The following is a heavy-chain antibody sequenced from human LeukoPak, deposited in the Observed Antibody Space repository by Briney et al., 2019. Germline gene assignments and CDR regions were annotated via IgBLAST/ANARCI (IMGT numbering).Heavy chain of an antibody. CDR1: GYSFTSYW. D-gene: IGHD3-3*01. V-gene: IGHV5-51*01. J-gene: IGHJ3*02. Sequence: GESLKISCKGSGYSFTSYWIGWVRQMPGKGLEWMGIIYPGDSDTRYSPSFQGQVTISADRSISTAYLQWSSLKASDTAMYYCARSDYDFWSGYYYDAFDIWGQGTMVTVSS. CDR2: IYPGDSDT. CDR3: ARSDYDFWSGYYYDAFDI.